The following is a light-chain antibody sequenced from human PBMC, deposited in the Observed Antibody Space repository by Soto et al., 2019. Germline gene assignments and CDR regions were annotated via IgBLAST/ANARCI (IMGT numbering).Light chain of an antibody. CDR3: QQYNSWPLT. CDR2: GAS. CDR1: QSFSSTY. Sequence: EIVLTQSPGTLSLSPGERATLSCRASQSFSSTYLAWYQQKPGQAPRLLIYGASSRATGIPDRFSGSGSGTDFTLTISRLEPEDFAVYYCQQYNSWPLTFGGGTKVDIK. V-gene: IGKV3-20*01. J-gene: IGKJ4*01.